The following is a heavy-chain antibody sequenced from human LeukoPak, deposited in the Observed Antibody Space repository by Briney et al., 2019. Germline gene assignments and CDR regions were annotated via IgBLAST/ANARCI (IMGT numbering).Heavy chain of an antibody. J-gene: IGHJ4*02. CDR3: ARVNVPVDTDYGDYYFDS. CDR1: GYTFTGYY. D-gene: IGHD4-17*01. CDR2: INPNSGGT. V-gene: IGHV1-2*02. Sequence: ASVKVSCKASGYTFTGYYMHWVRQAPGQGLEWMGWINPNSGGTNYAQKFQGRVTMTRDTSISTAYMELSRLRSDDTAVYYCARVNVPVDTDYGDYYFDSWGQGTLVTVSS.